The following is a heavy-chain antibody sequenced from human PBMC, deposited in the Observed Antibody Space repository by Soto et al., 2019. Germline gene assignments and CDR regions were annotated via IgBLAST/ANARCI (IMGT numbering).Heavy chain of an antibody. Sequence: SLRLSCAASGFTFSSYSMNWVRQAPGKGLEWVSFISSSSSTIYYADSVTGRFTISRDNAKIALYLQMNSLRDGDNAGYYCARALGDDYVWGSYRYVDYWGQGTLVTVCS. CDR1: GFTFSSYS. CDR2: ISSSSSTI. V-gene: IGHV3-48*02. D-gene: IGHD3-16*02. J-gene: IGHJ4*02. CDR3: ARALGDDYVWGSYRYVDY.